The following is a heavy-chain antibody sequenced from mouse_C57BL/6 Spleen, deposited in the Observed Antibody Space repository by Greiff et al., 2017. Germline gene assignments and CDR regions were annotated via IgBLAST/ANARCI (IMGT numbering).Heavy chain of an antibody. CDR2: IYPGDGDT. D-gene: IGHD1-1*01. V-gene: IGHV1-80*01. CDR1: GYAFSSYW. CDR3: ARGGTGVANWDLDV. Sequence: QVQLQQSGAELVKPGASVKISCKASGYAFSSYWMNWVKQRPGQGLEWIGQIYPGDGDTNYNGKFKGKATMTADKSSSTDYMQLSSLTSEDSAVYYCARGGTGVANWDLDVWGKGTTVTVSS. J-gene: IGHJ1*03.